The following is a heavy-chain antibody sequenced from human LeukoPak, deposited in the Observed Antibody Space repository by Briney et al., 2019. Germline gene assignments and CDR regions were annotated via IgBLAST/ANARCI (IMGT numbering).Heavy chain of an antibody. CDR3: ANLQTYYYGSGSPGNFDY. V-gene: IGHV3-23*01. Sequence: PGGSLRLSCAASGFTFSSYAMSWVRQAPGKGLEWVSAISGSGGSTYYADSVKGRFTISRDNSKNTLYLQMNSLRAEDTAVYYCANLQTYYYGSGSPGNFDYWGQGTLVTVSS. J-gene: IGHJ4*02. CDR2: ISGSGGST. D-gene: IGHD3-10*01. CDR1: GFTFSSYA.